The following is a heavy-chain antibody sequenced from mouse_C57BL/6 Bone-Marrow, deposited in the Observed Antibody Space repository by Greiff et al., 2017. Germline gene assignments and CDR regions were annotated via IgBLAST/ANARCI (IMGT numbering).Heavy chain of an antibody. CDR3: SVGLLRYTFDV. D-gene: IGHD1-1*01. CDR2: IYPGDGDT. CDR1: GYAFSSSW. V-gene: IGHV1-82*01. Sequence: VQLQQSGPELVKPGASVKISCKASGYAFSSSWMNWVKQRPGKGLEWIGRIYPGDGDTNYNGKFKGKATLTADKSSSTAYMQLSSLTSEDSAVYFCSVGLLRYTFDVWGTGTTVTVSS. J-gene: IGHJ1*03.